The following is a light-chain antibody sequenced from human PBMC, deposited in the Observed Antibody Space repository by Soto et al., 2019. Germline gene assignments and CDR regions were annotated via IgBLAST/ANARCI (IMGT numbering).Light chain of an antibody. CDR2: YDS. Sequence: SYELTQPPSVSVAPGKTARITCGGNNIGSKSVHWYQQKPDQAPVLVIYYDSDRPSGIPERFSGSNYWNTATLTISRVEAGDEADYYCQVWDSSSDHHVVFGGGTKLTVL. CDR1: NIGSKS. J-gene: IGLJ2*01. CDR3: QVWDSSSDHHVV. V-gene: IGLV3-21*04.